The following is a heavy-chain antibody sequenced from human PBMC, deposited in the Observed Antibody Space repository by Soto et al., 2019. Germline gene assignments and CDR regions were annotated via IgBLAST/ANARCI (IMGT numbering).Heavy chain of an antibody. CDR3: ARGRRTKLFRWFDP. CDR1: GGSFSGYY. J-gene: IGHJ5*02. CDR2: INHSGST. Sequence: SETLSLTCAVYGGSFSGYYWSWIRQPPGKGLEWIGEINHSGSTNYNPSLKSRVTISVDTSKNQFSLKLSSVTAADTAVYYCARGRRTKLFRWFDPWGQGTLVTVSS. D-gene: IGHD3-10*01. V-gene: IGHV4-34*01.